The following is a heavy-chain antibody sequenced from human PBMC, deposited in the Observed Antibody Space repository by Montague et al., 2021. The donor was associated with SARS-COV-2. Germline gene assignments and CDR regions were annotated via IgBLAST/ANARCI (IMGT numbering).Heavy chain of an antibody. CDR1: GDSIGGSSYK. CDR2: ISSSGTT. J-gene: IGHJ2*01. V-gene: IGHV4-39*02. D-gene: IGHD2-8*02. CDR3: AREAVGDWYFDV. Sequence: SETLSLTCTVSGDSIGGSSYKWGWIRQPPGKGSELIASISSSGTTHYNPSLRSRFTMSVDTSKNQFSLRLSSVTAADTAVYYCAREAVGDWYFDVWGRGTLVTVSS.